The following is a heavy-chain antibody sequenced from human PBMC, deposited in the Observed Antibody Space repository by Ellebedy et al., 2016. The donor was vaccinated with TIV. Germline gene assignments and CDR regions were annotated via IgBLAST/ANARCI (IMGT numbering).Heavy chain of an antibody. Sequence: SETLSLTCTVSGGSISSYYWSWIRQPPGKGLEWIGYIYYSGSTNYNPSLKSRVTISVDTSKNQFSLKLSSVTAADTAVYYCAREPDFWSGYYLAKYYYYYGMDVWGQGTTVTVSS. V-gene: IGHV4-59*12. D-gene: IGHD3-3*01. J-gene: IGHJ6*02. CDR1: GGSISSYY. CDR2: IYYSGST. CDR3: AREPDFWSGYYLAKYYYYYGMDV.